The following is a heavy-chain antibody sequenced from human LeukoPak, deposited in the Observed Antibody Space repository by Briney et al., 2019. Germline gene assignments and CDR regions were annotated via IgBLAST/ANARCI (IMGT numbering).Heavy chain of an antibody. CDR3: ARAQMAAAGPPIWFDP. J-gene: IGHJ5*02. CDR1: GYTFTSYG. Sequence: GASVKVSCKASGYTFTSYGISWVRQAPGQGLEWMGWISAYNGNTNYAQKLQGRVTMTTDTSTSTAYTELSSLRSDDTAVYYCARAQMAAAGPPIWFDPWGQGTLVTVSS. V-gene: IGHV1-18*01. D-gene: IGHD6-13*01. CDR2: ISAYNGNT.